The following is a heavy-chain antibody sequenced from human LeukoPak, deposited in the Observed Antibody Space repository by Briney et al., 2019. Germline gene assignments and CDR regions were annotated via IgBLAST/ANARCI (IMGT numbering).Heavy chain of an antibody. D-gene: IGHD2-2*01. Sequence: PGRSLRLSCAASGFTFSSYGMHWVRQAPGKGLEWVAVIWYDGSNKYYADSVKGRFTISRDNSKNTLYLQMNSLRAEDTAVYYCARDQYCSSTSCSGGAFDIWGQGTMVTVSS. CDR3: ARDQYCSSTSCSGGAFDI. J-gene: IGHJ3*02. V-gene: IGHV3-33*01. CDR2: IWYDGSNK. CDR1: GFTFSSYG.